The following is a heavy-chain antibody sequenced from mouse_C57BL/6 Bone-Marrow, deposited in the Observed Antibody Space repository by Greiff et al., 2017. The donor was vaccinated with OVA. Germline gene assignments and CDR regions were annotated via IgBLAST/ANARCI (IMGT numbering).Heavy chain of an antibody. CDR2: INPNNGGT. V-gene: IGHV1-18*01. CDR3: ARGGFICYYGSSGWYFDV. J-gene: IGHJ1*03. D-gene: IGHD1-1*01. CDR1: GYTFTGYN. Sequence: VQLQQSGPELVKPGASVKISCKASGYTFTGYNMDWVKQSHGKSLEWIGDINPNNGGTIYNQKFKGKATLTVDKSSSTAYMELRSLTSEDTAVYYCARGGFICYYGSSGWYFDVWGTGTTVTVSS.